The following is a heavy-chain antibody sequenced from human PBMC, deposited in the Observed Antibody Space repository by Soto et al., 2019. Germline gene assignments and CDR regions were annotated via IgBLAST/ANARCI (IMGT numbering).Heavy chain of an antibody. V-gene: IGHV4-59*01. CDR1: GGSISSYY. CDR3: ARDDSSTDYYYGMDV. D-gene: IGHD6-13*01. Sequence: SETLSLTCTVSGGSISSYYWSWIRQPPGKGLEWIGYIYYSGSTNYNPSLKSRVTISVDTSKNQFSLKLSSVTAADTAVYYCARDDSSTDYYYGMDVRGQRTTVTVS. CDR2: IYYSGST. J-gene: IGHJ6*02.